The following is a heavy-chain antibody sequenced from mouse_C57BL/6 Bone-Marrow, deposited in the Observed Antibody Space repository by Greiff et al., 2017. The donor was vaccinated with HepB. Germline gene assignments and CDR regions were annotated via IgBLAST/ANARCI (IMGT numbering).Heavy chain of an antibody. V-gene: IGHV1-66*01. D-gene: IGHD3-3*01. CDR2: IYPGSGNT. CDR3: AKRLGGNFDY. Sequence: QVQLQQSGPELVKPGASVKITCKASGYSFTSYYIHWVKQRPGQGLEWIGWIYPGSGNTKYNEKFKGKATLTADTSSSTAYMQLSSLTSEDSAVYYCAKRLGGNFDYWGQGTTLTVSS. J-gene: IGHJ2*01. CDR1: GYSFTSYY.